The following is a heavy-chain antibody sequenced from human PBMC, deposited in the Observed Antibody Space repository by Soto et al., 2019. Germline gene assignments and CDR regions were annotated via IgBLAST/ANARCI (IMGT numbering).Heavy chain of an antibody. CDR3: ARDRYYYGSGSYYIGWFDP. CDR1: GHTFTTYG. CDR2: ISAYNGNT. V-gene: IGHV1-18*04. J-gene: IGHJ5*02. Sequence: ASVKVSCKTSGHTFTTYGVSWVRQAPGQGLEWMGWISAYNGNTNYAQKLQGRVTMTTDTSTSTAYMELRGLRSDDTAVYYCARDRYYYGSGSYYIGWFDPWGQGTLVTAPQ. D-gene: IGHD3-10*01.